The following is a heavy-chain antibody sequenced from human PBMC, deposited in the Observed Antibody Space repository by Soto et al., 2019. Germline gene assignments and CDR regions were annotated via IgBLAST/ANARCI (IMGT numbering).Heavy chain of an antibody. J-gene: IGHJ4*02. V-gene: IGHV1-18*01. CDR3: ARGASSLPGFY. CDR2: ISAYNGDT. Sequence: QVQLVQSGAEVKKPGASVKVSCKASGYTFTSYGISWVRQAPGQGLEWVGWISAYNGDTNYAQKLQSXXTXTXXTPTTTAYMELRSLTADDTAVYYCARGASSLPGFYWGQGTLVTVSS. CDR1: GYTFTSYG. D-gene: IGHD6-13*01.